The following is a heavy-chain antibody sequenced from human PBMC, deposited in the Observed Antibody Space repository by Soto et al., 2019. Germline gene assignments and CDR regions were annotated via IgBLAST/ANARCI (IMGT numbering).Heavy chain of an antibody. CDR1: GFTFSGSA. D-gene: IGHD3-22*01. V-gene: IGHV3-73*01. CDR2: IRSKTNSYAT. CDR3: TRDPRNYYDSIGSANWFDP. J-gene: IGHJ5*02. Sequence: GGSLRLSCAASGFTFSGSAMHWVRQASGKGLEWVGRIRSKTNSYATAYAASLKGRFTISRDDSKDTAYLQMNSLKTEDTAVYYCTRDPRNYYDSIGSANWFDPWGQGALVTVSS.